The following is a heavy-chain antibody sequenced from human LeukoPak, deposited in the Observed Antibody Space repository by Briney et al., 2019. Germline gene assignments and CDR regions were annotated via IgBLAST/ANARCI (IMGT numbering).Heavy chain of an antibody. V-gene: IGHV4-59*01. Sequence: PSETLSLTCTVSGGSISSYYWNWIRQPPGKGLEWIGYIYYSGSTNYNPSLKSRVTISVDTPKNQFSLKLSSVTAADTAVYYCARDGGAYSPIDYWGQGTLVTVSS. J-gene: IGHJ4*02. CDR3: ARDGGAYSPIDY. CDR2: IYYSGST. CDR1: GGSISSYY. D-gene: IGHD5-18*01.